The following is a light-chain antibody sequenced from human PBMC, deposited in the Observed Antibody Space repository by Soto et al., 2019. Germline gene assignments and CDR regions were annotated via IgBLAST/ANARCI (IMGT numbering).Light chain of an antibody. Sequence: QPALTQPASVSGSPGQSITISCAGTSSDFGGYTYVSWYQQHPGKAPKLMIYDVSNRPSGVSNRFSGSKSGNTASLTISGLQAEDEADYYCTSYTSSSTPYVFGGGTKVTVL. CDR3: TSYTSSSTPYV. J-gene: IGLJ1*01. V-gene: IGLV2-14*01. CDR1: SSDFGGYTY. CDR2: DVS.